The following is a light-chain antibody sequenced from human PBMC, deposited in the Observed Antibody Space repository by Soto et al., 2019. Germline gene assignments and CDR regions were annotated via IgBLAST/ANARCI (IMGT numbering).Light chain of an antibody. V-gene: IGKV3-15*01. J-gene: IGKJ5*01. CDR2: RAS. CDR3: QQYNNWPIT. Sequence: EIVLTQSPGTLSLSPGEGATLSCSASQSINTLLAWYQQKPGQAPRLLIYRASTRATDIPARFSGSGSGTDFTLTISSLQSEDFAIYYCQQYNNWPITFGQGTRLEIK. CDR1: QSINTL.